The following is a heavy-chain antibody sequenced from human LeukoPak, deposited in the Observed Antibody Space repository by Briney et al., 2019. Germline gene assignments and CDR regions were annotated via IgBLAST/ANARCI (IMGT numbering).Heavy chain of an antibody. CDR2: IRYNGNNQ. CDR3: AKDSAFYYIDV. J-gene: IGHJ6*03. D-gene: IGHD3-10*01. Sequence: QSGGTLTLSCAASGFTFSNYGMHWVRQAPGKGLEWVAFIRYNGNNQYYADSVKGRFTISRDNSKNTLYLQMNSLKGDDTAVYYCAKDSAFYYIDVWGKGTTVIISS. V-gene: IGHV3-30*02. CDR1: GFTFSNYG.